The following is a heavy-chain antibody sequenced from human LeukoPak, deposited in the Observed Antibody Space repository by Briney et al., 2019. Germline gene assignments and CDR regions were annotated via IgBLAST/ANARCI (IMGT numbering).Heavy chain of an antibody. D-gene: IGHD3-10*01. V-gene: IGHV3-33*01. J-gene: IGHJ4*02. CDR1: GFIFSNYG. Sequence: PGGSLRLSCAASGFIFSNYGMHWVRQAPGKGLEWVALIRYDGSKQDYADSVKGRFTISRDNSKNTLHLQMNSLRAEDTAVYYCVRDDSGSVIRGVLHYWGQGTLVTVSS. CDR3: VRDDSGSVIRGVLHY. CDR2: IRYDGSKQ.